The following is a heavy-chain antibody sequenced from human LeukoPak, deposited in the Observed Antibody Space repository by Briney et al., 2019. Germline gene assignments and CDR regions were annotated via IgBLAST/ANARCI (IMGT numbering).Heavy chain of an antibody. J-gene: IGHJ4*02. V-gene: IGHV3-30*03. Sequence: PGRSLRLSCAASGFTFSTYGMYWVRQAPGKGLEWVAYISYEGTKIDYADSVKGRFTISRDNSKNTLDLQVGSLRAEDTAVYYCARINTPMASGLDCWGQGALVTVSS. CDR1: GFTFSTYG. D-gene: IGHD3-10*01. CDR2: ISYEGTKI. CDR3: ARINTPMASGLDC.